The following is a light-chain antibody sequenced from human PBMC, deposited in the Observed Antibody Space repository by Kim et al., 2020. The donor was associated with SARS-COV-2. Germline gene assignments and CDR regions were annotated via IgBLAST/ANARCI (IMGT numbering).Light chain of an antibody. CDR3: ISYASTRSYV. V-gene: IGLV2-14*04. Sequence: QLLHISYTRHCRDLVLCYYVPWYQKDPSQAPMLLFFDVNQRPSGLSDRFSGSKSGNTASLTISGLQAEDEADYSCISYASTRSYVFGTGTKVTVL. J-gene: IGLJ1*01. CDR2: DVN. CDR1: CRDLVLCYY.